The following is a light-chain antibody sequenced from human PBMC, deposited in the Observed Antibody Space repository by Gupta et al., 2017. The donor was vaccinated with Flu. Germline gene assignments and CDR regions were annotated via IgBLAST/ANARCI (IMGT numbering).Light chain of an antibody. Sequence: SYVLTQPHSLSVAPGKTARITCGGNNIGSKTVHWYQQKPGQAPVLVVYDDSDRPSGIPERLSGSNSGNTATLTISRVEDGDEADYYCQVWDSSSEHQVFGGGTMLTVL. CDR1: NIGSKT. CDR2: DDS. CDR3: QVWDSSSEHQV. J-gene: IGLJ2*01. V-gene: IGLV3-21*03.